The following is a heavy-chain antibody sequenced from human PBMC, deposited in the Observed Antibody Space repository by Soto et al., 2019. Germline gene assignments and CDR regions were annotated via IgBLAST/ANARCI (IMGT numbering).Heavy chain of an antibody. V-gene: IGHV2-5*02. D-gene: IGHD5-12*01. J-gene: IGHJ4*02. CDR1: GFSLRTRGVA. CDR2: IYWDEDK. CDR3: AHRPRGYAYYFDY. Sequence: QITLKESGPTLVKPTQTLTLTCTFSGFSLRTRGVAVGWFRQPPGKALEWLALIYWDEDKWYSPSLKSRLTIADDTSKNQVVLTMNNVDPVDTATYYCAHRPRGYAYYFDYLGQGILVTVSS.